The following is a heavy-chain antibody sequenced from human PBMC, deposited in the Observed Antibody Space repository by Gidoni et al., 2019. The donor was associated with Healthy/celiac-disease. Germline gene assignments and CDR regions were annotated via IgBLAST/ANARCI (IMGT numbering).Heavy chain of an antibody. CDR1: AGSFSGYY. CDR3: ARVRGYSYALDY. V-gene: IGHV4-34*01. D-gene: IGHD5-18*01. Sequence: QVQLQQWGAGLLKPSETLSLTCAVYAGSFSGYYWSWIRQPPGKGLEWIGEINHSGSTNYNPSLKSRVTISVDTSKNQFSLKLSSVTAADTAVYYCARVRGYSYALDYWGQGTLVTVSS. J-gene: IGHJ4*02. CDR2: INHSGST.